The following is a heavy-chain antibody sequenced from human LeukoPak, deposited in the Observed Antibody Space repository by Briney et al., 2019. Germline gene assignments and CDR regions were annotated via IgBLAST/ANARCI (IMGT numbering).Heavy chain of an antibody. V-gene: IGHV4-39*02. J-gene: IGHJ4*02. CDR2: IYYSSSN. CDR1: GGSISSSSYY. D-gene: IGHD6-13*01. Sequence: SETLSLTCTVSGGSISSSSYYWGRLPQPPGMELEWIGSIYYSSSNYSNPSLKSRVTISVDTSKSQFSMKLSSVTAADTDVYYCARDLKLYSSSWYGTGFDYWGQGTLVTVSS. CDR3: ARDLKLYSSSWYGTGFDY.